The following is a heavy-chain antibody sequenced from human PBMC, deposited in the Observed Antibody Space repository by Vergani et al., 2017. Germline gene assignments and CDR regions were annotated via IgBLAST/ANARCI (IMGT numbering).Heavy chain of an antibody. J-gene: IGHJ5*02. CDR3: ARAPWVVRRMNWFDP. V-gene: IGHV1-58*02. Sequence: QMQLVQSGPEVKKPGTSVKVSCKASGFTFTSSAMQWVRQARGQRLEWIGWIVVGSGNTGYAQKFQGRVTMTRNTSISTAYMELSSLRSEDTAVYYCARAPWVVRRMNWFDPWGQGTLVTVSS. D-gene: IGHD3-10*01. CDR2: IVVGSGNT. CDR1: GFTFTSSA.